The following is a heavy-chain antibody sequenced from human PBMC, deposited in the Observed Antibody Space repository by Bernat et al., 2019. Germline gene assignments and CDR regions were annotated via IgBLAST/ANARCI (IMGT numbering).Heavy chain of an antibody. CDR2: IWYDGSNK. J-gene: IGHJ4*02. CDR1: GFTFSSYG. V-gene: IGHV3-33*01. D-gene: IGHD4-11*01. Sequence: QVQLVESGGGVVQPGRSLRLSCAASGFTFSSYGMHWVRQAPGKGLEWVAVIWYDGSNKYYADSVKGRFTISRDNSKNTLYLQMNSLGAEDTAVYYCARVVYSNSNYFDYWGQGTLVTVSS. CDR3: ARVVYSNSNYFDY.